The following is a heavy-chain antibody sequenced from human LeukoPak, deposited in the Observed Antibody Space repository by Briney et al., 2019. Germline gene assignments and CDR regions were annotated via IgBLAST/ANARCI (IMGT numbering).Heavy chain of an antibody. J-gene: IGHJ3*01. CDR1: GGSIGSYY. V-gene: IGHV4-59*01. CDR2: IYYSGST. CDR3: ARDHNAFDF. Sequence: SETLSLTCTVSGGSIGSYYWSWIRQPPGKGLEWIGYIYYSGSTNYNPSLKSRVTIPVDTSKNQFSLKLSSVTAADTAVYYCARDHNAFDFWGQGTMVTVSS.